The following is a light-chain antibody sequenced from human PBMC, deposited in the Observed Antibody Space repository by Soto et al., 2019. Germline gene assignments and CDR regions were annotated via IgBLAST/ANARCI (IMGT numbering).Light chain of an antibody. CDR2: AAS. Sequence: AIRMTQSPSSLSASTGDRVTITCRASQGISSYLAWYQQKPGKAPKLLIYAASTLQSGVPSRFSGSGSGTDFTLTISCLQSEDFATYYCQQCYSYPHTFGQGTKVEIK. J-gene: IGKJ1*01. V-gene: IGKV1-8*01. CDR1: QGISSY. CDR3: QQCYSYPHT.